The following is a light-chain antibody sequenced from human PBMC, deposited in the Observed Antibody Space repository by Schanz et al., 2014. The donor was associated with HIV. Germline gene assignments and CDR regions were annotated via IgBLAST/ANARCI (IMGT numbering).Light chain of an antibody. V-gene: IGKV1-9*01. CDR2: DAS. J-gene: IGKJ4*01. CDR3: QQASEYPLT. Sequence: DIQLTQSPSFLSASVGERVTITCRASQGVRSSLAWYQQKPGRAPNLLIYDASTLQSGVPSRFSGSGSGTEFTLTITNLQPDDFATYYCQQASEYPLTFGGGTKVEIK. CDR1: QGVRSS.